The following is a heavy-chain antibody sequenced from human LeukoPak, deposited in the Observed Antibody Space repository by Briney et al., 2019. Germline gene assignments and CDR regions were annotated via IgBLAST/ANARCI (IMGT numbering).Heavy chain of an antibody. CDR2: ISSSSSYI. D-gene: IGHD3-10*01. Sequence: GGSLRLSCAASGFTFSSYSMNWVRQAPGKGLEWVSSISSSSSYIYYADSVKGRFTVSRDNAKNSLYQQMNSLRAEDTAVYYCARDPYGSGSYRGWFDPWGQGTLVTVSS. V-gene: IGHV3-21*01. CDR3: ARDPYGSGSYRGWFDP. CDR1: GFTFSSYS. J-gene: IGHJ5*02.